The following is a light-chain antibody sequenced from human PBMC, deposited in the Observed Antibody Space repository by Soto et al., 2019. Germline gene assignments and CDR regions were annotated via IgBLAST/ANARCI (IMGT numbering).Light chain of an antibody. Sequence: QSALTQPPSASGSPGQSVTISCTGTYSDVGASNYVSWYQQHPGKAPKLVIYEVIQRPSGVPDRFSGSRSENTASLTVSRRQAEDEADYYCSSNVVGTNLKIFGGGTKVTVL. V-gene: IGLV2-8*01. J-gene: IGLJ2*01. CDR3: SSNVVGTNLKI. CDR1: YSDVGASNY. CDR2: EVI.